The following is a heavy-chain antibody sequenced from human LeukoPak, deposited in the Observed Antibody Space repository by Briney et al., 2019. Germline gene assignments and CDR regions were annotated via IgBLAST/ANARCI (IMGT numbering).Heavy chain of an antibody. J-gene: IGHJ5*02. D-gene: IGHD1-26*01. Sequence: GGSLRLSCVASGFTFSDYYMSWIRQAPGRGLEWVSSISSSSSYIYYADSVKGRFTISRDNAKNSLYLQMNSLRAEDTAVYYCARGQYSGSHHWGQGTLVTVSS. CDR1: GFTFSDYY. V-gene: IGHV3-11*06. CDR3: ARGQYSGSHH. CDR2: ISSSSSYI.